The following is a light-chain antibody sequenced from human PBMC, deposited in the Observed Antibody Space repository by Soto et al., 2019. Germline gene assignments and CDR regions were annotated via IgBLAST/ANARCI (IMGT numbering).Light chain of an antibody. CDR3: VLYRGRGSWV. J-gene: IGLJ3*02. CDR1: SGSVSTSYY. Sequence: QAVVTQEPSFSVSPGGTVTLTCGLSSGSVSTSYYPSWYQQTPGQAPRTLIYSTNTRSSGVPDRFSGSILGNKAALTITGAQADDESDYYCVLYRGRGSWVFGGGPKLTVL. CDR2: STN. V-gene: IGLV8-61*01.